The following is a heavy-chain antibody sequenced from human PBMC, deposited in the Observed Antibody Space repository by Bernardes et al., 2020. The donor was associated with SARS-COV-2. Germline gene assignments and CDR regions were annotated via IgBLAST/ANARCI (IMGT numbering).Heavy chain of an antibody. CDR1: GDSVSSNSGA. J-gene: IGHJ3*02. D-gene: IGHD4-17*01. Sequence: SQTLSLTCGISGDSVSSNSGAWNWIRQSPSRGLEWLGRTYYRSKWYYDYALSVKSRIAINPDTSKNQFSLQLNSVTPEDTAVYYCARGRTRLDIWGQGTMVTVSS. CDR2: TYYRSKWYY. CDR3: ARGRTRLDI. V-gene: IGHV6-1*01.